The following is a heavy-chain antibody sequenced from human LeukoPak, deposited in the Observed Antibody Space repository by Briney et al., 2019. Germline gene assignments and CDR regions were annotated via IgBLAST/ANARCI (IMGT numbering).Heavy chain of an antibody. V-gene: IGHV1-69*04. CDR3: VVGATTWILDY. CDR2: IIPILGIA. Sequence: PQASVKVSCKASGGTFGSYAISWVRQAPGQGLEWMGRIIPILGIANYAQKFQGRVTITADKSTSTAYMELSSLRSEDTAVYYCVVGATTWILDYWGQGTLVTVSS. J-gene: IGHJ4*02. CDR1: GGTFGSYA. D-gene: IGHD1-26*01.